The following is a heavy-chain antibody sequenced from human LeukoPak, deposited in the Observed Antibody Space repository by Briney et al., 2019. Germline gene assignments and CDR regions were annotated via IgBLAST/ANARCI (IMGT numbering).Heavy chain of an antibody. J-gene: IGHJ4*02. CDR3: ATEPIVVVPAAIY. CDR2: FDPEDGET. D-gene: IGHD2-2*02. Sequence: ASVKVSCKVSGYTPTELSMHWVRQAPGKGLEWMGGFDPEDGETIYAQKFQGRVTRTEDTSTDTAYMELSSLRSEDTAVYYCATEPIVVVPAAIYWGQGTLVTVSS. CDR1: GYTPTELS. V-gene: IGHV1-24*01.